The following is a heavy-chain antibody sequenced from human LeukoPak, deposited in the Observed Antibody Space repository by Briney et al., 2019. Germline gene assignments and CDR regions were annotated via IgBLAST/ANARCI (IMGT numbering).Heavy chain of an antibody. CDR1: GFTFSTYA. V-gene: IGHV3-30-3*01. Sequence: QPGRSLRLSCAASGFTFSTYAMHWVRQAPGKGLEWVAVISYDGSNKYYADSVKGRFTISRDNSKNTLYLQMNSLRAEDTAVYYCASYYYDSGSQNWGQGTLVTVSP. D-gene: IGHD3-10*01. CDR3: ASYYYDSGSQN. J-gene: IGHJ4*02. CDR2: ISYDGSNK.